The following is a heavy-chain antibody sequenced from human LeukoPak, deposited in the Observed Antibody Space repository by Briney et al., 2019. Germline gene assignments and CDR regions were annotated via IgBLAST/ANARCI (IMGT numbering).Heavy chain of an antibody. Sequence: PGGSLRLSCAASGFTFTTYWMSWVRQLPGKGLEWVANINQDGTEKYYVDSVKGRFTISRDNAKNSLYLQMNSLRAEDTAVYYCARDGAVTNGRYFDYWGQGTLVTVSS. J-gene: IGHJ4*02. CDR3: ARDGAVTNGRYFDY. CDR2: INQDGTEK. CDR1: GFTFTTYW. V-gene: IGHV3-7*01. D-gene: IGHD4-17*01.